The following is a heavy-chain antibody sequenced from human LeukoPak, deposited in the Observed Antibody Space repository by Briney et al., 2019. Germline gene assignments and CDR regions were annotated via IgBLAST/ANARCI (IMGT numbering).Heavy chain of an antibody. V-gene: IGHV4-39*01. J-gene: IGHJ4*02. CDR2: IYYSGST. CDR1: GGSISSSNYY. CDR3: ARGKWYDY. D-gene: IGHD2-15*01. Sequence: SETLSLTCSVSGGSISSSNYYWGWIRQPPGKGLEWIGSIYYSGSTYYNPPLKSRVTISVDTSKNQFSLKLSSVTAADTAVYYCARGKWYDYWGQGTLVTVPS.